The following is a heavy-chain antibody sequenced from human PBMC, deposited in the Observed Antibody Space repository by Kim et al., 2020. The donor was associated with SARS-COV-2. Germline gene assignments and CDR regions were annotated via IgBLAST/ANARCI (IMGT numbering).Heavy chain of an antibody. D-gene: IGHD3-10*01. V-gene: IGHV3-23*01. J-gene: IGHJ4*02. CDR3: AQLREMVRGAPFDY. Sequence: ESVKGRFTISRDNSKNTLYLQMNSLRAEDTAVYYCAQLREMVRGAPFDYWGQGTLVTVSS.